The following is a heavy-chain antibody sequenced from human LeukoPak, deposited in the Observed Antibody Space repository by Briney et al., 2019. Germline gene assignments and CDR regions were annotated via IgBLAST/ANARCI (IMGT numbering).Heavy chain of an antibody. Sequence: GASVKVSCKASGYTFSNYNINWVRQATGQGLEWMGWMNPNSGNTGYAEKFRGRATITRNTSISTAYMVLSSLRSEDTAVYYCARGYPDFWSDYFGCMDVWGKGTTVTVSS. CDR3: ARGYPDFWSDYFGCMDV. J-gene: IGHJ6*04. CDR2: MNPNSGNT. CDR1: GYTFSNYN. D-gene: IGHD3-3*01. V-gene: IGHV1-8*03.